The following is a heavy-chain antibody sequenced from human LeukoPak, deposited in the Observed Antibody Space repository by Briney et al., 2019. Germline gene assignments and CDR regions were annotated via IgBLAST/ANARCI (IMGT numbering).Heavy chain of an antibody. CDR3: ASSVATTGNWFDP. Sequence: GGSLRLSCAASGFTFSSYALHWVRQAPGKGLEWVAVISYDGTSKYYADSVKGRFTISRDNSKNTLYLQMNSLRPEDTAVYYCASSVATTGNWFDPWGQGTLVTVSS. CDR1: GFTFSSYA. D-gene: IGHD5-12*01. CDR2: ISYDGTSK. J-gene: IGHJ5*02. V-gene: IGHV3-30-3*01.